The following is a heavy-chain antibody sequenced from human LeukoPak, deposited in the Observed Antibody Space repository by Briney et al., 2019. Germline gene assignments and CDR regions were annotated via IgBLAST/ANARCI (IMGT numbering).Heavy chain of an antibody. Sequence: ASVKVSCKASGYTFTSYGISWVRQAPGQGLEWMGWISAYNGNTNYAQKLQGRVTMTTDTSTSTAYMELRRLRSDDTAVYYCARDQSLQVPAASFDYWGQGTLVTVSS. D-gene: IGHD2-2*01. V-gene: IGHV1-18*01. J-gene: IGHJ4*02. CDR2: ISAYNGNT. CDR1: GYTFTSYG. CDR3: ARDQSLQVPAASFDY.